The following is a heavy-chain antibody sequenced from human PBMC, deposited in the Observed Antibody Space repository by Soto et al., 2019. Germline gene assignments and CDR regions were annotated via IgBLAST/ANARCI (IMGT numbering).Heavy chain of an antibody. CDR2: IYYSGST. V-gene: IGHV4-31*03. D-gene: IGHD2-2*01. CDR1: GGSISSGGYY. Sequence: SETLSLTCTVSGGSISSGGYYWSWIRQHPGKGLEWIGYIYYSGSTYYNPSLKSRVTISVDTSKNQFSLKLSSVTAADTAVYYCARGTRPDFDYWGQGTLVTVSS. CDR3: ARGTRPDFDY. J-gene: IGHJ4*02.